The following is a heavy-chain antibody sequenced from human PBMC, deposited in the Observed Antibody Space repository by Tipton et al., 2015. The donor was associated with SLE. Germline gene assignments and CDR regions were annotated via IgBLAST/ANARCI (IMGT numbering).Heavy chain of an antibody. CDR2: IYSGGNT. CDR1: GFSFSDHA. D-gene: IGHD2/OR15-2a*01. Sequence: SLRLSCAASGFSFSDHAMTWVRQAPGKGLEWVSVIYSGGNTNSADSVKGRFTISRDTAKKSVYLQMNSLRAEDTAVYYCARGKYYFDYWGQGALVTVSS. V-gene: IGHV3-23*03. CDR3: ARGKYYFDY. J-gene: IGHJ4*02.